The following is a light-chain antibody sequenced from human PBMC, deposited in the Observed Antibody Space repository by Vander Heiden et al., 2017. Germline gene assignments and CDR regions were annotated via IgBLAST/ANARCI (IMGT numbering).Light chain of an antibody. Sequence: EIVLTQSPATLSLSPGERATLSCRASQSVSSYLAWYQQKPGQAPRLLIYDASNRSTGIPARFSSSGSGTDFTLTISSLEPEDLAVYYCQQRSNWPLTFGGGTKVEIK. CDR3: QQRSNWPLT. CDR1: QSVSSY. J-gene: IGKJ4*01. CDR2: DAS. V-gene: IGKV3-11*01.